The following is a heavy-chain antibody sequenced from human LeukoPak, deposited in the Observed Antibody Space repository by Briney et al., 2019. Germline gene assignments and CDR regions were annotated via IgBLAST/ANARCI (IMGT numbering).Heavy chain of an antibody. D-gene: IGHD3-10*01. CDR2: NNPKSGNT. J-gene: IGHJ4*02. CDR1: GYTFSNYD. Sequence: ASARVSCKASGYTFSNYDINWVRQATGQGLEWIGWNNPKSGNTGYAQKFQGRVTMTRVNANNTAYMELTSLTFDDTAVYYCARGRGIAEFSIWGQGALVTVSS. CDR3: ARGRGIAEFSI. V-gene: IGHV1-8*02.